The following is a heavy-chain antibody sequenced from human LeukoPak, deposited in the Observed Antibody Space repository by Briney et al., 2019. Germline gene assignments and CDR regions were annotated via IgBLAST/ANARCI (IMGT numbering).Heavy chain of an antibody. D-gene: IGHD6-13*01. Sequence: ASVKVSCKASGYTFTSYGISWVRQAPGQGLEWIGWISVYKGNTIYAQKLQGGVTMTTDTSTSTAYMELRSLQSDDTAVYYCARAVSFSGSAATGGAHWGQGTLVTVSA. CDR2: ISVYKGNT. CDR1: GYTFTSYG. CDR3: ARAVSFSGSAATGGAH. J-gene: IGHJ4*02. V-gene: IGHV1-18*01.